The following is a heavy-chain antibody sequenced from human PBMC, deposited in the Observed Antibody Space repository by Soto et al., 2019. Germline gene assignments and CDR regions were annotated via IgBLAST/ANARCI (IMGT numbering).Heavy chain of an antibody. Sequence: GGSLRLSCAASGFTFSSYWMSWVRQAPGKGLEWVANIKQDGSEKYYVDSVKGRFTISRDNAKNSLYLQMNSLRAEDTAVYYCARDHPGYCTNGVCSGFDPWGQGTLVTVSS. J-gene: IGHJ5*02. CDR1: GFTFSSYW. V-gene: IGHV3-7*01. D-gene: IGHD2-8*01. CDR2: IKQDGSEK. CDR3: ARDHPGYCTNGVCSGFDP.